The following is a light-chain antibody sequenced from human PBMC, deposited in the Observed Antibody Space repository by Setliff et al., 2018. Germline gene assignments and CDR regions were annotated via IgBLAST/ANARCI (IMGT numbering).Light chain of an antibody. CDR2: DVS. V-gene: IGLV2-14*03. CDR1: SSDVGGYDY. CDR3: SSYAGSSTLYV. J-gene: IGLJ1*01. Sequence: SALTQPASVSGSPGQSITISCTGTSSDVGGYDYVSWYQQHPDKAPKLMIFDVSNRPSGVSNRFSGSKSGNTASLTISGLQAEDEADYYCSSYAGSSTLYVFGTGTKVTVL.